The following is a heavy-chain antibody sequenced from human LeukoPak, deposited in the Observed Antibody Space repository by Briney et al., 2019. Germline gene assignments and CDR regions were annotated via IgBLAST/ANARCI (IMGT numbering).Heavy chain of an antibody. CDR3: AREAYDSSCYYYCFDY. V-gene: IGHV3-48*03. CDR2: ISSSGSTI. J-gene: IGHJ4*02. D-gene: IGHD3-22*01. Sequence: PGGSLRLSCAASGFTFSRYEMNWVRQAPGKGLEWVAYISSSGSTIYYADSVKGRFTISTDNAKHSLYMQMNSLRAEDTAVYYCAREAYDSSCYYYCFDYWGQGTLVTVSS. CDR1: GFTFSRYE.